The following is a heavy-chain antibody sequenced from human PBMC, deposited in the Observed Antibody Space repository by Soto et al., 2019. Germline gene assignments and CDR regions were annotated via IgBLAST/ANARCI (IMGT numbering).Heavy chain of an antibody. D-gene: IGHD3-3*01. V-gene: IGHV1-69*06. CDR3: AIKQYSTICGVVKRGDYYGMDV. CDR2: IIPIFGTA. J-gene: IGHJ6*02. Sequence: ASVKVSCKASGGTFSSYAISWVRQAPGQGLEWMGGIIPIFGTANYAQKFQGRVTITADKSTSTAYMELSSLRSEDTAVYYCAIKQYSTICGVVKRGDYYGMDVWGQGTTVTVSS. CDR1: GGTFSSYA.